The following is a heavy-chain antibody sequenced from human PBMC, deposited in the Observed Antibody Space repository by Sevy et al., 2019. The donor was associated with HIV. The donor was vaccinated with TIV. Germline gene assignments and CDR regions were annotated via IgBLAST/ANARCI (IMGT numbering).Heavy chain of an antibody. Sequence: GGSLRLSCTASGFSFDSYDMNWVRQAPGKGLEWVSSISSVSSIIYYGDSVRGRFSISRDKAKKSLYLQMNSLRVEDTAVYYCARVVGYVSGNYYKYYYDFDVWGQGTAVTVSS. CDR3: ARVVGYVSGNYYKYYYDFDV. CDR2: ISSVSSII. D-gene: IGHD3-10*01. CDR1: GFSFDSYD. J-gene: IGHJ6*02. V-gene: IGHV3-21*01.